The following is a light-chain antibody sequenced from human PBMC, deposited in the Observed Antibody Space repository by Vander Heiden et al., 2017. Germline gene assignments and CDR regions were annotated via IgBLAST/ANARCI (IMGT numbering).Light chain of an antibody. CDR2: DAS. CDR1: QDISNY. J-gene: IGKJ4*01. CDR3: QQNDYLPPLT. Sequence: DIQMTQSPSSLSASVGDRVTITCQASQDISNYLNWYQQKPGKAPKLLIYDASNLETGVPSRFSGSGYGTDFTFTISSRQPEDIAPYYCQQNDYLPPLTFGGGTKVEIK. V-gene: IGKV1-33*01.